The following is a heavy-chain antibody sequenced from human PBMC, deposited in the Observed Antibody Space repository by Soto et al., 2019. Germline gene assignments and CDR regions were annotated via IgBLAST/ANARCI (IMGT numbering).Heavy chain of an antibody. CDR2: IYYSGST. Sequence: SETLSLTCTVSGGSISSYYWSWIRQPPGKGLEWIGYIYYSGSTNYNPSLKSRVTISVDTSKNLFSLKLSSVTAADTAVYYCARLLGGDRDYYYGMDVWGQGTTVTVSS. CDR1: GGSISSYY. V-gene: IGHV4-59*08. CDR3: ARLLGGDRDYYYGMDV. J-gene: IGHJ6*02. D-gene: IGHD2-21*01.